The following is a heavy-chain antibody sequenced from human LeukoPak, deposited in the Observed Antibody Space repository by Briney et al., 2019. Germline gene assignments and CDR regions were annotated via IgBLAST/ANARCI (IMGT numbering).Heavy chain of an antibody. V-gene: IGHV4-38-2*02. CDR1: GYSISSGYY. Sequence: SETLSLTCTVSGYSISSGYYWGWIRQPPGKGLEWIGSIYHSGSTYYNPSLKSRVTISVDTSKNQFSLKLSSVTAADTAVYYCARDLRFGESNRGGWFDPWGQGTLVTVSS. CDR2: IYHSGST. CDR3: ARDLRFGESNRGGWFDP. J-gene: IGHJ5*02. D-gene: IGHD3-10*01.